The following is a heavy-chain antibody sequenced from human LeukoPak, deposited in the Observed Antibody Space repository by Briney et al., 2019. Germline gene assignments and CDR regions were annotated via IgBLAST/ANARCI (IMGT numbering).Heavy chain of an antibody. CDR2: IYYSGST. CDR1: GGSISSYY. CDR3: ARGYDSSGYYPPRIDY. Sequence: PSETLSLTCTVSGGSISSYYWSWIRQPPERGLEWIGYIYYSGSTNYNPSLKSRVTISADTSKNQFSLKLSSVTAADTAVYYCARGYDSSGYYPPRIDYWGQGTLVTVSS. V-gene: IGHV4-59*01. J-gene: IGHJ4*02. D-gene: IGHD3-22*01.